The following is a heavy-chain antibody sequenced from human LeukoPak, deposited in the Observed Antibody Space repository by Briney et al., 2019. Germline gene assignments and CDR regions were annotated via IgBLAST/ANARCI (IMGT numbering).Heavy chain of an antibody. CDR3: ARERSSNTWGSFDY. Sequence: GGSLRLSCAASGFSLDDYGLTWVRQAPGKGLEWVSGINWNGDSTDYADSVKGRFTISRDNAKNSVYLQMDSLRAEDTAVYYCARERSSNTWGSFDYWGQGTLVTVSS. CDR2: INWNGDST. J-gene: IGHJ4*02. D-gene: IGHD6-13*01. V-gene: IGHV3-20*04. CDR1: GFSLDDYG.